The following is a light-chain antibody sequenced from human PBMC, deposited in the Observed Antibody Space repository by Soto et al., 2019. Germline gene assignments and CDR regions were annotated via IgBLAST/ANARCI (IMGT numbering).Light chain of an antibody. Sequence: QSVLTQPPSASGTPGQRVTISCSGSSSNIGSNYVYWYQQLPGTAPKLLIYRNNQRPSGVPDRFSGSKSGTSASLAISGLRSEDEADSYCAAWDDSLSSSFGGGTKLTVL. CDR3: AAWDDSLSSS. V-gene: IGLV1-47*01. CDR2: RNN. J-gene: IGLJ2*01. CDR1: SSNIGSNY.